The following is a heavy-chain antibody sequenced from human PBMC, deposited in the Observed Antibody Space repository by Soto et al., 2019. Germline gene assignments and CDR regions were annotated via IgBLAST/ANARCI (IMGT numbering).Heavy chain of an antibody. CDR2: INPNSGGT. D-gene: IGHD2-2*01. CDR1: GYIFTGYY. Sequence: GASVKVSCKASGYIFTGYYMHWVRQAPGQGLEWMGWINPNSGGTNYAQKFQGWVTMTRDTSISTAYMELSRLRSDDTAVYYCAREYCSSASCYGHDFWGQGTLVTVSS. V-gene: IGHV1-2*04. J-gene: IGHJ4*02. CDR3: AREYCSSASCYGHDF.